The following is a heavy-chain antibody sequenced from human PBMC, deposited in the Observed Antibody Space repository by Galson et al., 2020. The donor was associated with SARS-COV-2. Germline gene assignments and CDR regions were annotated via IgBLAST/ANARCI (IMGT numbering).Heavy chain of an antibody. J-gene: IGHJ6*03. D-gene: IGHD5-18*01. CDR3: ARGGSRPVMVFDYYYFYMDV. V-gene: IGHV4-34*01. CDR1: GGSFSDYS. Sequence: SLTCGVYGGSFSDYSWTWVRQPPGKGLEWIGEISHSGSTNYSPSLKSRVFMSVDTSKNQFSLKLRSVTAADTAVYYCARGGSRPVMVFDYYYFYMDVWGKGTTVTVSS. CDR2: ISHSGST.